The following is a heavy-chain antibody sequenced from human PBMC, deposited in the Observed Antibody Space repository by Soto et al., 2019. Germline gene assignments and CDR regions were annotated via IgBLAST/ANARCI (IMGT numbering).Heavy chain of an antibody. J-gene: IGHJ6*02. D-gene: IGHD2-2*01. V-gene: IGHV1-3*01. CDR3: ARAACSSTSCYIYYANGMDV. CDR1: GYTFTTYS. CDR2: IHAGNGNT. Sequence: QVQLVQSGLEMKKPGASVKLSCKASGYTFTTYSMHWVRQAPGQRLESMGWIHAGNGNTEHSQKFQGSVTITSDSSVSTANLELGSLRSEDTAVYYCARAACSSTSCYIYYANGMDVWGQGTAVTVSS.